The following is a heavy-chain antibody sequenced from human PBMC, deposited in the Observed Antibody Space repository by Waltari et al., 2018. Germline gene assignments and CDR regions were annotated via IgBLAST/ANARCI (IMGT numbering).Heavy chain of an antibody. Sequence: EVQLVESGGGLVQPGGSLSLSCAASAFSSGDYWMSWVRQAPGKGLEWVANIKEDGSEKYYVDSVKGRFTISRDNAKSSLYLQMNSLRAEGTAVYYCARGSGLDYWGQGTLVTVSS. CDR2: IKEDGSEK. V-gene: IGHV3-7*04. D-gene: IGHD3-10*01. CDR3: ARGSGLDY. CDR1: AFSSGDYW. J-gene: IGHJ4*02.